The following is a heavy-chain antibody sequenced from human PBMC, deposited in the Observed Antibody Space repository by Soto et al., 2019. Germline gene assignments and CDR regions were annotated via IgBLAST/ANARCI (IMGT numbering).Heavy chain of an antibody. J-gene: IGHJ4*02. V-gene: IGHV3-30-3*01. CDR2: ISYDGSNK. Sequence: QVHLVESGGGVVQPGRSLRLSCAASGFTFSGFALHWVRQAPGKGLEWVSVISYDGSNKYYADSVKGRFTITRDNSKNTLYLQMNSLRVEDTAVYYCANSNFVWYYFDYWGQGTLVTVSS. CDR3: ANSNFVWYYFDY. CDR1: GFTFSGFA. D-gene: IGHD4-4*01.